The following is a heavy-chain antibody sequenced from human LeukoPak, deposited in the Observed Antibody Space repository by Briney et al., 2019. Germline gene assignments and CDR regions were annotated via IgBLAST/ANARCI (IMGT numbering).Heavy chain of an antibody. CDR1: GGSISSYY. V-gene: IGHV4-59*01. J-gene: IGHJ4*02. CDR2: IYYSGST. Sequence: SETLSLTCTVSGGSISSYYWSWIRQPPGKGLEWIGYIYYSGSTNYNPSLKSRVTISVDTSKNQFSLKLSSVAAADTAVYYCARARYYFDYWGQGTLVTVSS. CDR3: ARARYYFDY.